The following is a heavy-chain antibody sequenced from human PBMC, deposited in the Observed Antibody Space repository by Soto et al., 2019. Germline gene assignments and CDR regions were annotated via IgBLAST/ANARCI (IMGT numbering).Heavy chain of an antibody. Sequence: GGSLRLSCAASGLIFRTYAMHWVRQAPGKGLEWVAVISFDGSEKYYADSVKGRFTISRDNSNNTLFLLLSSLRPDDTAVYYCEREAIAAAGPLDTWGQGTLVTVSS. CDR3: EREAIAAAGPLDT. CDR2: ISFDGSEK. V-gene: IGHV3-33*01. CDR1: GLIFRTYA. D-gene: IGHD6-13*01. J-gene: IGHJ5*02.